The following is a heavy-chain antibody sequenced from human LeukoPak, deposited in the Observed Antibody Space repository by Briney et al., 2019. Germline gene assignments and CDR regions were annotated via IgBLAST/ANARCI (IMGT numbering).Heavy chain of an antibody. Sequence: PSETLSLTCTVSGGSISSSSYYWGWIRQPPGKGLEWIGSIYYSGSIYYNPSLKSRVTISVDTSKNQFSLKLSSVTAADTAVYYCARDGLLWFGEFRTDYWGQGTLVTVSS. CDR2: IYYSGSI. V-gene: IGHV4-39*02. D-gene: IGHD3-10*01. J-gene: IGHJ4*02. CDR1: GGSISSSSYY. CDR3: ARDGLLWFGEFRTDY.